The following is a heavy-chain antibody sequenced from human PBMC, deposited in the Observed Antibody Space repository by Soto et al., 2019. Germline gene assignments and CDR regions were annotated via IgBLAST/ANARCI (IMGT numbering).Heavy chain of an antibody. CDR1: GYTFTSYG. CDR2: ISAYNGNT. CDR3: ARASPPLDY. V-gene: IGHV1-18*01. J-gene: IGHJ4*02. Sequence: QVQLVQSGAEVKKPGASVKVSCKASGYTFTSYGVSWVRQTPGQGLEWMGWISAYNGNTKYAQKLQGRVTMTTDTTTNIAYIDLRSLSSDDTSMYYCARASPPLDYWGQGTLVTVSS.